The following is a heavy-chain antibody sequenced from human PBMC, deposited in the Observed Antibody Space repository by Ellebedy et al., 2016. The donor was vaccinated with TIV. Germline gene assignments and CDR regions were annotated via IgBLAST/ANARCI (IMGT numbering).Heavy chain of an antibody. CDR1: GFTFSNYG. CDR3: AKGRYSSSSRGAYYYYDMDV. CDR2: ISYAGSNK. V-gene: IGHV3-30*18. D-gene: IGHD6-6*01. J-gene: IGHJ6*02. Sequence: GESLKISCAASGFTFSNYGIHWVRQAPGKGLEWVAVISYAGSNKYYADSVKGRFTISRDNSKNTLYLQMNSLRPEDTAVYYCAKGRYSSSSRGAYYYYDMDVWGQGTTVTVSS.